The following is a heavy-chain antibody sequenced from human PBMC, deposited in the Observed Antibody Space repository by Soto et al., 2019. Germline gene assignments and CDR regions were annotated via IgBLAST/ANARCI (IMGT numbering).Heavy chain of an antibody. D-gene: IGHD3-22*01. J-gene: IGHJ4*02. V-gene: IGHV4-34*01. Sequence: PSEALSLTCAVYGGSFSGYYGTWIRQPPGTGLEWIGEINHSGSTNYNPSLKSRVTISVDTSKNQFSLKLSSVTAADTAVYYCARESFYDSGGFHGFDYWGQGTLVTVSS. CDR3: ARESFYDSGGFHGFDY. CDR1: GGSFSGYY. CDR2: INHSGST.